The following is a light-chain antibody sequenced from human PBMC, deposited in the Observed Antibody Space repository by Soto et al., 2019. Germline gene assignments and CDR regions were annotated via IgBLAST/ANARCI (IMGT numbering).Light chain of an antibody. V-gene: IGKV1-5*03. CDR1: QSISAS. CDR2: NAS. CDR3: QHMAT. J-gene: IGKJ1*01. Sequence: DIQMTQSHSTLSASVGDRVTITCRASQSISASLAWYQQKPGKAPKPLIYNASSLETGVPSRFSGSGSGTEFTLTISSLQPDDFATYFCQHMATFGQGTKVEIK.